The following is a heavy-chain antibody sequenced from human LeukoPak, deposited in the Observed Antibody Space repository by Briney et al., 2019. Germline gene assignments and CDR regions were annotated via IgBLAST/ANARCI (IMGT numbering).Heavy chain of an antibody. CDR3: ARSRSGYSYDHAAFEI. D-gene: IGHD5-18*01. CDR2: IDYRGST. V-gene: IGHV4-59*01. J-gene: IGHJ3*02. Sequence: SETLSLTCTVSGGSISTYYWSWIRQPPGKGLEWIAYIDYRGSTTYNPPLRSRVTISVETSRSQFSLKLSSVTAADTAVYYCARSRSGYSYDHAAFEIWGQGTMVTVSS. CDR1: GGSISTYY.